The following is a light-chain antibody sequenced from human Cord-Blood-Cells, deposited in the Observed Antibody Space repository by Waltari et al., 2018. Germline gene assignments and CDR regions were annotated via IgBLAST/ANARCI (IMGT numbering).Light chain of an antibody. CDR1: SSDVGGYNY. CDR3: SSYTSSSTLV. J-gene: IGLJ2*01. CDR2: DVS. Sequence: QSALTQPASVSGSPGQSITISCTGTSSDVGGYNYVSWYQQHPGKAPKLMIYDVSKRPSWVSNLFSGSKSGRTASLTISGLQAEDEADYYCSSYTSSSTLVFGGGTKLTVL. V-gene: IGLV2-14*01.